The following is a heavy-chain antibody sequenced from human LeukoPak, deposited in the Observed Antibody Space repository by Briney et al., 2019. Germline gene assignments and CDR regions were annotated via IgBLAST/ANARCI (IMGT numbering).Heavy chain of an antibody. Sequence: PSGGSLRLSCAASGFKFDDYGVSWVRQAPGKWLEWVSGISWNGGNTGYADSVKGRFTISRDNAKNSVFLQVNSLRADDTAFYYCAREGIYCVNGVCYLDYWGKGTLVTVSS. V-gene: IGHV3-20*04. D-gene: IGHD2-8*01. CDR1: GFKFDDYG. CDR3: AREGIYCVNGVCYLDY. CDR2: ISWNGGNT. J-gene: IGHJ4*02.